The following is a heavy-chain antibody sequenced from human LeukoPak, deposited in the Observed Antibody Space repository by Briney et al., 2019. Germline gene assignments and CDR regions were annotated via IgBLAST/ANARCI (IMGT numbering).Heavy chain of an antibody. CDR3: ARDSSRGVGATGEYFDY. V-gene: IGHV3-21*01. D-gene: IGHD1-26*01. CDR1: GFALSSYA. CDR2: ISISSSYI. Sequence: GGSLRLSCAASGFALSSYAMSWVRQAPGKGLEWVSSISISSSYIYYADSVKGRFTISRDNAKNSLYLQMNSLRAEDTAVYYCARDSSRGVGATGEYFDYWGQGTLVTVSS. J-gene: IGHJ4*02.